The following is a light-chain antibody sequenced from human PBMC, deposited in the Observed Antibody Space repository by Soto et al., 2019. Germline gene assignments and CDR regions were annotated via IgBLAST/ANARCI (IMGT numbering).Light chain of an antibody. V-gene: IGKV1-5*03. CDR2: QAS. J-gene: IGKJ1*01. Sequence: DIRMTQSPSTLSAFVGDRVTITCRASQSISSWLAWYQQKPGKAPKLLVYQASTLESGVPLRFSGSGSGTEFTLSINSLQSDDFATYYCQQYDSYSWTFGQGTKVEVK. CDR3: QQYDSYSWT. CDR1: QSISSW.